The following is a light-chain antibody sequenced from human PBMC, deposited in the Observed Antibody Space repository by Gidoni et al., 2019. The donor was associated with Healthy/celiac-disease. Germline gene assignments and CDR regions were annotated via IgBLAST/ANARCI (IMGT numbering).Light chain of an antibody. J-gene: IGLJ2*01. CDR2: QYS. CDR1: KLGDKY. CDR3: QAWDSSTAV. V-gene: IGLV3-1*01. Sequence: SYELTQPHSVSVSPGQTASITCSGDKLGDKYACWFQQKPCQSPVLVIYQYSKRPSGIPERFSGSNSGNTATLTISGTQAMDEADYYCQAWDSSTAVFGGGTKLTVL.